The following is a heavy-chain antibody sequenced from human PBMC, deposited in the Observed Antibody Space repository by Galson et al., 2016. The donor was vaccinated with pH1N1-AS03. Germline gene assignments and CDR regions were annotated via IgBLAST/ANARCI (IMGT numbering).Heavy chain of an antibody. D-gene: IGHD3-22*01. V-gene: IGHV3-48*03. Sequence: SLRLSCAASGFTFSNYAMNWVRQAPGKGLEWVSYISNSGTTVHYADSVKGRFTISRDNAKNSLYLQLSSLRAEDTAVYYCARDPTYATSGYYYPHFDSWGQGTLVTVSS. J-gene: IGHJ5*01. CDR2: ISNSGTTV. CDR1: GFTFSNYA. CDR3: ARDPTYATSGYYYPHFDS.